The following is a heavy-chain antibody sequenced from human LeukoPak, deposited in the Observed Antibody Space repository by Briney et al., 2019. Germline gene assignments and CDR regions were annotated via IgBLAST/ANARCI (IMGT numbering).Heavy chain of an antibody. Sequence: PGGSLRLSCAASGFTFISYGMHWVRQAPGKGLEWVAFIRYDGSNKYYVDSVKGRSTISRGNSKNTLYLQMNSLRAEDTAVYYCAKDPGGSYPRYFHHWGQGTLVTVSS. CDR2: IRYDGSNK. J-gene: IGHJ1*01. CDR1: GFTFISYG. V-gene: IGHV3-30*02. CDR3: AKDPGGSYPRYFHH. D-gene: IGHD3-10*01.